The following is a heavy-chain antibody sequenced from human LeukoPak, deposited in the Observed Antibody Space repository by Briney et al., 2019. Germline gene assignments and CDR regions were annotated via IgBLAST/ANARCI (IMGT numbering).Heavy chain of an antibody. V-gene: IGHV4-38-2*02. D-gene: IGHD3-3*01. J-gene: IGHJ4*02. CDR2: IYHRGST. Sequence: KPSETLSLTCTVSGYFISSGYYWGWIRQPPGKGLEWIGSIYHRGSTYYNPSLRSRVTISADTSKNQFSLKLRSVTAADTAFYYCARDSQDDYDFWSGYDYWGQGTLVTVSS. CDR1: GYFISSGYY. CDR3: ARDSQDDYDFWSGYDY.